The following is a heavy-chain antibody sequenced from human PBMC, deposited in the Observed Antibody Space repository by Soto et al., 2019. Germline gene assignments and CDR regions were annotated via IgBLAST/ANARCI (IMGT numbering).Heavy chain of an antibody. J-gene: IGHJ6*02. CDR1: GGTFSSYA. CDR2: IIPIFGTA. D-gene: IGHD5-12*01. CDR3: ARGRVATIHYYYYYYGMDV. Sequence: SVKVSCKASGGTFSSYAISWVRQAPGQGLEWMGGIIPIFGTANYAQKFQGRVTITADESTSTAYMELSSLRSEDTAVYYCARGRVATIHYYYYYYGMDVWGQGTTVTVSS. V-gene: IGHV1-69*13.